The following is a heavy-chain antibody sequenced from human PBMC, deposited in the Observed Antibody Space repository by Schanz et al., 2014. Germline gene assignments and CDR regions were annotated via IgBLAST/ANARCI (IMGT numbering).Heavy chain of an antibody. D-gene: IGHD3-3*01. CDR3: ARGSGTFDS. CDR1: GFTFSSYG. J-gene: IGHJ4*02. CDR2: VCYDGSKK. V-gene: IGHV3-33*01. Sequence: LVESGGGVVQPGRSLRLSCAASGFTFSSYGMHWVRQVPGKGLEWVAVVCYDGSKKYYADSVKGRFTTSRDNSKNTMYLQMNNLRAEDTAVYYCARGSGTFDSWGQGTLVTVSS.